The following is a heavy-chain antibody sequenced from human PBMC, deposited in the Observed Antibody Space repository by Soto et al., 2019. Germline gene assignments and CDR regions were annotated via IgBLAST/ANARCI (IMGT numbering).Heavy chain of an antibody. Sequence: PGESLKISCKGSGYSFTSYWISWVRQMPGKGLEWMGRIDPSDSYTNYSPSFQGHVTISADKSISTAYLQWSSLKASDTAMYYCARPLEYGGSYWDGEFDYWGQGTLVTVSS. CDR1: GYSFTSYW. CDR2: IDPSDSYT. D-gene: IGHD1-26*01. J-gene: IGHJ4*02. CDR3: ARPLEYGGSYWDGEFDY. V-gene: IGHV5-10-1*01.